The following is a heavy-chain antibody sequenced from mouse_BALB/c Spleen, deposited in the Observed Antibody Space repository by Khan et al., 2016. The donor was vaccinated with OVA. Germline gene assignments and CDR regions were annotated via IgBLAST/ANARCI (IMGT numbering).Heavy chain of an antibody. Sequence: VQLQQSGPELETPGASVKISCKASGYSFTGFNMNWLKQSNGKSLEWIGNIDPYYGGNPYNQQFKGKATLTVDKSSSTAYIQLKSLQSEDSAVYYKARGGYGPSYAMDYWGQGTSVTVSS. CDR1: GYSFTGFN. J-gene: IGHJ4*01. V-gene: IGHV1-39*01. D-gene: IGHD1-2*01. CDR2: IDPYYGGN. CDR3: ARGGYGPSYAMDY.